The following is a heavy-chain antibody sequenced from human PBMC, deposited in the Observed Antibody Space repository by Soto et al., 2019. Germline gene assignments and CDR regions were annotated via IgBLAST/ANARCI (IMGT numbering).Heavy chain of an antibody. V-gene: IGHV1-18*01. CDR3: ARVRYYDSSGYYSYYFDY. CDR2: ISAYNGNT. CDR1: GYTFTSYG. D-gene: IGHD3-22*01. Sequence: GASVKVSCKASGYTFTSYGISWVRQAPGQGLEWMGWISAYNGNTNYAQKLQGRVTMTTDTSTSTAYMELRSLRSDDTAVYYCARVRYYDSSGYYSYYFDYWGQGTLVTVSS. J-gene: IGHJ4*02.